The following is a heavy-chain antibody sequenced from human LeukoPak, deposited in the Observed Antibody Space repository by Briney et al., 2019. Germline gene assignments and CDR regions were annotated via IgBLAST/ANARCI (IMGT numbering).Heavy chain of an antibody. Sequence: PSETLSLTCAVYGGSFSGDYWSWIRQPPGMGLEWIGSIYYTGNTYYNASLKSQVSISIDTSKNQFSLKLTSVTAADTAVYYCARQTGSGLFILPGGQGTLVTVSS. V-gene: IGHV4-34*01. CDR3: ARQTGSGLFILP. CDR2: IYYTGNT. D-gene: IGHD3/OR15-3a*01. J-gene: IGHJ4*02. CDR1: GGSFSGDY.